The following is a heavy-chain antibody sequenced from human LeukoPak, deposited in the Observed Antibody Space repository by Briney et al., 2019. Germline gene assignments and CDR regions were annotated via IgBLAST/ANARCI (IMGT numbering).Heavy chain of an antibody. V-gene: IGHV3-53*01. CDR2: IYSGGTT. CDR3: ARGHYDFWSGYHRATWFDL. CDR1: GFTASSNY. J-gene: IGHJ5*02. Sequence: PGGSLRLSRAASGFTASSNYMSWVRQAPGKGLEWVSDIYSGGTTYYADSVKGRFTISRDNSKNTLYLQMNSLRAEDTAVYYCARGHYDFWSGYHRATWFDLWGQGTLVTVSS. D-gene: IGHD3-3*01.